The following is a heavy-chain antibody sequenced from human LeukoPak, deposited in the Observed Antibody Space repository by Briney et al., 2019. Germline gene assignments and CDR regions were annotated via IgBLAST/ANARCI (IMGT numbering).Heavy chain of an antibody. V-gene: IGHV5-51*01. Sequence: GASLQISCKGSGSIFTSYWIGWVRQVPGKGLEWMGIIYPGDSDTRYSPSFQGQVTISADKSISTAYLQWSSLKASDTAMYYCARLIVEMATISLIDYWGQGTLVTVSS. D-gene: IGHD5-24*01. CDR3: ARLIVEMATISLIDY. CDR1: GSIFTSYW. J-gene: IGHJ4*02. CDR2: IYPGDSDT.